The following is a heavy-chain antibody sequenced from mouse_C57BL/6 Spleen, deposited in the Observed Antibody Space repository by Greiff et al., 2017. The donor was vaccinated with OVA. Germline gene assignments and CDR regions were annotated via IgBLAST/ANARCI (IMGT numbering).Heavy chain of an antibody. CDR1: GYSFTGYY. Sequence: EVQLQQSGPELVKPGASVKISCKASGYSFTGYYMNWVKQSPEKSLEWIGEINPSTGGTTYNQKFKAKATLTVDKSSSTAYMQLKSLTSEDSAVYYCARGITTVADYYAMDYWGQGTSVTVSS. J-gene: IGHJ4*01. V-gene: IGHV1-42*01. CDR2: INPSTGGT. D-gene: IGHD1-1*01. CDR3: ARGITTVADYYAMDY.